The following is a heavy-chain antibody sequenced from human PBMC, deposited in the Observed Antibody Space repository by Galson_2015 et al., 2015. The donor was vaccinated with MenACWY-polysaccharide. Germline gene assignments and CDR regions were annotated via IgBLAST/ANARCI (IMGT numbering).Heavy chain of an antibody. D-gene: IGHD4-23*01. J-gene: IGHJ3*01. CDR2: ISNRGRT. CDR3: ARDPNYGDKGGDDGFDV. Sequence: SEPLSLTCTVSGGSASSFFLSWIRQPPGKGLERIGYISNRGRTQYNPSLQSRVTISVDTSKNQCSLELRSVTAADTAVYYCARDPNYGDKGGDDGFDVWGQGTMVTVSS. V-gene: IGHV4-59*02. CDR1: GGSASSFF.